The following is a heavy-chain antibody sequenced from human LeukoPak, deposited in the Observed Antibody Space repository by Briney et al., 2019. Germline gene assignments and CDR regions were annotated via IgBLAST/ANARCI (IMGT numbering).Heavy chain of an antibody. Sequence: ASVKVSCKASGYTFTSYGISWVRQAPGQGLERMGWISAYNGNTNYAQKLQGRVTMTTDTSTSTAYMELRSLRSDDTAVYYCARETDYYDSSGYSYYFDYWGQGTLVTVSS. D-gene: IGHD3-22*01. CDR3: ARETDYYDSSGYSYYFDY. CDR2: ISAYNGNT. J-gene: IGHJ4*02. V-gene: IGHV1-18*01. CDR1: GYTFTSYG.